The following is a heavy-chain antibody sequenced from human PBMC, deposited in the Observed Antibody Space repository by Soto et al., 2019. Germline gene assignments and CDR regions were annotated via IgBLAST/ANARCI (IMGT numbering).Heavy chain of an antibody. CDR3: ARDKPDGSGSYYSGGMDV. D-gene: IGHD3-10*01. J-gene: IGHJ6*02. V-gene: IGHV3-30-3*01. Sequence: LRLSCAASGFTFSSYAMHWVRQAPGKGLEWVAVISYDGSNKYYADSVKGRFTISRDNSKNTLYLQMNSLRAEDTAVYYCARDKPDGSGSYYSGGMDVWGQGTTVTVSS. CDR1: GFTFSSYA. CDR2: ISYDGSNK.